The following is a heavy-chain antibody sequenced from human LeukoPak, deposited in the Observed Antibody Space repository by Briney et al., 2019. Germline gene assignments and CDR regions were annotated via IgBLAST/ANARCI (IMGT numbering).Heavy chain of an antibody. CDR2: IYYSGST. Sequence: SETLSLTCTVSGGSISSGDYYWSWIRQPPGKGLEWIGYIYYSGSTYYNPSLKSRVTISVDTSKNQFSLKLSSVTAADTAVYYCARPRIEMATIQAFDIWGQGTMVTVSS. D-gene: IGHD5-24*01. V-gene: IGHV4-30-4*08. CDR1: GGSISSGDYY. J-gene: IGHJ3*02. CDR3: ARPRIEMATIQAFDI.